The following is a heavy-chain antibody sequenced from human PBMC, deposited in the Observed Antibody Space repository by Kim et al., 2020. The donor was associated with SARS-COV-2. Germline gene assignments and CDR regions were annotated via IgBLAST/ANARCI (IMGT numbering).Heavy chain of an antibody. V-gene: IGHV3-7*03. CDR2: INQDGSEK. CDR3: AREYGDFDY. Sequence: GGSLRLSCAASGFIFRNYWMSWVRQAPGKGLEWVANINQDGSEKYYVDSVKGRFTISRDNAKNSLYLQVNSLRAEDTAVYYCAREYGDFDYWGQGILVTVSS. CDR1: GFIFRNYW. D-gene: IGHD4-17*01. J-gene: IGHJ4*02.